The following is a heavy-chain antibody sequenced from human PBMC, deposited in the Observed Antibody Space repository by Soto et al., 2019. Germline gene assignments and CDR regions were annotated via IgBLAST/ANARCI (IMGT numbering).Heavy chain of an antibody. V-gene: IGHV4-59*01. D-gene: IGHD5-18*01. J-gene: IGHJ4*02. CDR2: IYYSGST. Sequence: SETLSLTCTVSGGSISSYYWSWIRQPPGKGLEWIGYIYYSGSTNYNPSLKSRVTISVDTSKNQFSLKLSSVTAADTAVYYCARVDTAIVTPDYWGQGTLVTVSS. CDR3: ARVDTAIVTPDY. CDR1: GGSISSYY.